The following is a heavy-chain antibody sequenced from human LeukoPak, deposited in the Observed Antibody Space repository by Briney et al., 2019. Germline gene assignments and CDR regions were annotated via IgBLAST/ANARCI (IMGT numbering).Heavy chain of an antibody. Sequence: AASVKVSCKPSGYTFTDYYIHWVRQAPGQGLEWMGWINPNSGETNSAQKFQGRVTMTGDTAIRTAYMALSRLTSDDTAVYYCATDRDYSNTERGFDYWGQGTLVTVSS. CDR1: GYTFTDYY. D-gene: IGHD4-11*01. CDR2: INPNSGET. CDR3: ATDRDYSNTERGFDY. J-gene: IGHJ4*02. V-gene: IGHV1-2*02.